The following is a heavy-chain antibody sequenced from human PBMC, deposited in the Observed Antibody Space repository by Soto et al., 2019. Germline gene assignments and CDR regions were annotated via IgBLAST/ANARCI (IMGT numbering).Heavy chain of an antibody. CDR1: GFTFSGSA. CDR3: TRLGRAEPGQTGTRDY. V-gene: IGHV3-73*01. Sequence: EVQLVESGGGLVQPGGSLKLSCAASGFTFSGSAMHWVRQASGKGLEWVGRIRSKANSYATAYAASVKGRFTISRDDSKNTADLQMSSRKTEDTAVYYCTRLGRAEPGQTGTRDYCGQGTLVTVSS. D-gene: IGHD1-7*01. CDR2: IRSKANSYAT. J-gene: IGHJ4*02.